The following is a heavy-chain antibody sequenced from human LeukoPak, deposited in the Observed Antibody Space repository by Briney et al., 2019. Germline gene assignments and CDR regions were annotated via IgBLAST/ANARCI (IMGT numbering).Heavy chain of an antibody. CDR3: ARGWFGELLGY. CDR2: IIPILGIA. J-gene: IGHJ4*02. D-gene: IGHD3-10*01. Sequence: ASVKVSCKASGYTFTGYYMHWVRQAPGQGLEWMGRIIPILGIANYAQKFQGRVTITADKSTSTAYMELSSLRSEDTAVYYCARGWFGELLGYWGQGTLVTVSS. V-gene: IGHV1-69*04. CDR1: GYTFTGYY.